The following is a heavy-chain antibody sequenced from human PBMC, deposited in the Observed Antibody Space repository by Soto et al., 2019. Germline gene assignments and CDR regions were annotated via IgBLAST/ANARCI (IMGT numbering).Heavy chain of an antibody. V-gene: IGHV3-48*03. D-gene: IGHD1-1*01. CDR1: GIMFADYE. CDR2: ISASGARI. CDR3: ATARWNDEGWDS. Sequence: GSLIVSWASSGIMFADYEMNWVLQAPGKGLEWVAYISASGARIYYADSVQGRFTISRDNASNSLYLQMNSLKAEDAALYYCATARWNDEGWDSWGPGTLVTVSS. J-gene: IGHJ4*02.